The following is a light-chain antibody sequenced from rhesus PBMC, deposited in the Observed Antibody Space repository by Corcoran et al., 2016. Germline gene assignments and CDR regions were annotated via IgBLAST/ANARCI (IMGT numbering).Light chain of an antibody. Sequence: DIVMTQTPLSLPVTPGEPASISCRSSQSLLDSDGYTHLHWYLQKPGHSPQLLIYLGSTRASGVPDRVSGSGSGTDFTLKISRVEAEDVGVYYCMQTLQTPLTFGGGTKVEIK. V-gene: IGKV2-78*01. CDR2: LGS. CDR3: MQTLQTPLT. CDR1: QSLLDSDGYTH. J-gene: IGKJ4*01.